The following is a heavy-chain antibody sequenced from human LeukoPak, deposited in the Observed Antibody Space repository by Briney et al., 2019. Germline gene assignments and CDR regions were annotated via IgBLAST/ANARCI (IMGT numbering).Heavy chain of an antibody. D-gene: IGHD2-15*01. CDR3: ATGYCSGGSCYPPTY. CDR2: IWYDGSNK. V-gene: IGHV3-33*01. J-gene: IGHJ4*02. Sequence: GRSLRLSCAASGFTFSSYGMHWVRQAPGKGLEWVAVIWYDGSNKYYADSVKGRFTISRDNSKNTLYLQMNSLRAEDTAVYYCATGYCSGGSCYPPTYWGQGTLVTVPS. CDR1: GFTFSSYG.